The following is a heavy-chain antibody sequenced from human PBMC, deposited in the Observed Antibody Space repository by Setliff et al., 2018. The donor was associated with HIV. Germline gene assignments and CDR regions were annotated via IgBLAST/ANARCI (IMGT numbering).Heavy chain of an antibody. CDR2: TRNKVNSYTT. CDR3: ARGRLLWSGSCYYYYMDV. V-gene: IGHV3-72*01. D-gene: IGHD3-10*01. J-gene: IGHJ6*03. CDR1: GFTFSDHY. Sequence: PGGSLRLSCAASGFTFSDHYMDWVRQAPGKGLEWVGRTRNKVNSYTTEYAASVKGRFTTSRDDSKNSLYLQMNSLKTEDTAVYYCARGRLLWSGSCYYYYMDVWGKGTTVTVSS.